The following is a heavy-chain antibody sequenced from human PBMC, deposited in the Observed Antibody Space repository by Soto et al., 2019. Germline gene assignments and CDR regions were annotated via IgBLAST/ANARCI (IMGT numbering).Heavy chain of an antibody. Sequence: SVKVSCKASGFTFTSSAVQWVRQARGQRLEWIGWIVVGSGNTNYPQKFQERVTITRDMSTSTAYMELSSLRSEDTAVYYCAAEENSGHVRHYYYGMDVWGQGATVTVSS. D-gene: IGHD5-12*01. CDR1: GFTFTSSA. CDR3: AAEENSGHVRHYYYGMDV. CDR2: IVVGSGNT. V-gene: IGHV1-58*01. J-gene: IGHJ6*02.